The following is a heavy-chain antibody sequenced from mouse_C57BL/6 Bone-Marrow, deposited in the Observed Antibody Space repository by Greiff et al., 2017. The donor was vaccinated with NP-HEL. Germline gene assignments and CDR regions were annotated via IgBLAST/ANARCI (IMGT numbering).Heavy chain of an antibody. CDR1: GFNIKDYY. D-gene: IGHD1-1*01. Sequence: EVQLKESGAELVKPGASVKLSCTASGFNIKDYYMHWVKQRTEQGLEWIGRIDPEDGETKYAPKFQGKATITADPSSNTAYLQLSSLTSEDTAVYYCARVYGSSLFAYWGQGTLVTVSA. J-gene: IGHJ3*01. CDR3: ARVYGSSLFAY. V-gene: IGHV14-2*01. CDR2: IDPEDGET.